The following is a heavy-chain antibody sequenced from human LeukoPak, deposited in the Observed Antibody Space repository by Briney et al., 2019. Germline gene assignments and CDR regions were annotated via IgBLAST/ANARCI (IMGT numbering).Heavy chain of an antibody. CDR3: ARAAVGSSTRSFILYGKLPGYYFDY. J-gene: IGHJ4*02. CDR1: GFTFSSYS. V-gene: IGHV3-21*01. D-gene: IGHD2-2*01. CDR2: ISSSSSYI. Sequence: GGSLRLSCAASGFTFSSYSMNWVRQAPGKGLEWVSSISSSSSYIYYADSVKGRFTISSDNAKNSLYLQMNSLRAEDTAVYYCARAAVGSSTRSFILYGKLPGYYFDYWGQGTLVTVSS.